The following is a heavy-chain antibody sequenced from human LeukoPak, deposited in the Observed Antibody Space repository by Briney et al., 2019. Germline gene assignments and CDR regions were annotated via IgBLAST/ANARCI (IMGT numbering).Heavy chain of an antibody. CDR2: IYYSGST. J-gene: IGHJ4*02. V-gene: IGHV4-59*01. D-gene: IGHD6-13*01. Sequence: SETLSLTCTVSGGSISSYYWSWIRQPPGKGLEWIGYIYYSGSTNYNPSLKSRVTISVDTSKNQFSLKLSSVTAADTAVYYCARETNSWCFDYWGQGTLVTVSS. CDR1: GGSISSYY. CDR3: ARETNSWCFDY.